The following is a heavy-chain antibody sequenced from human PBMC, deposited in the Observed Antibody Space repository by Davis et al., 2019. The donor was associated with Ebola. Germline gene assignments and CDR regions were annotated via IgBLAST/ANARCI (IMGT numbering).Heavy chain of an antibody. V-gene: IGHV4-59*02. D-gene: IGHD6-6*01. CDR3: GRLHGGSSYYFDY. CDR2: GSHSGTA. CDR1: GGSVSSYY. J-gene: IGHJ4*02. Sequence: PPETLSLTCSVFGGSVSSYYWSWVRQPPGKGLEWIGFGSHSGTANFNPSLKSRVTISVDTSKNQFSLNLASVTAADTATYYCGRLHGGSSYYFDYWGQGSLVIVSS.